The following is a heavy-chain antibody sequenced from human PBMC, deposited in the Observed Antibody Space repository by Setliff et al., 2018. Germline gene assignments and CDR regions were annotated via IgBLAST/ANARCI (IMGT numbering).Heavy chain of an antibody. D-gene: IGHD6-6*01. V-gene: IGHV1-18*01. CDR1: GYTFTSYG. CDR2: ISAYNGYT. CDR3: AKGKQLAPVGPFDY. Sequence: ASVKVSCKASGYTFTSYGISWVRQAPGQGLEWMGWISAYNGYTNYADSVKGRFTISRDNSKNTLYLQMHSLRAEDTAVYYCAKGKQLAPVGPFDYWGQGTLVTVSS. J-gene: IGHJ4*02.